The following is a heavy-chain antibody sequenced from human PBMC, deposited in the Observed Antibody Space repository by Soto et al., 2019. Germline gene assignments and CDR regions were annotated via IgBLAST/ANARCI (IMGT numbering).Heavy chain of an antibody. CDR1: GDSVSSSSAA. Sequence: PSQTLSLTCAISGDSVSSSSAAWNWVRQSPSRGLEWLGRTYYSSKWYNDYAVSMKSRITINPDTSKNQFSLQLKSVTPEDTAVYYCARMVGATEDYWGQGTLVTVSS. CDR2: TYYSSKWYN. V-gene: IGHV6-1*01. CDR3: ARMVGATEDY. J-gene: IGHJ4*02. D-gene: IGHD1-26*01.